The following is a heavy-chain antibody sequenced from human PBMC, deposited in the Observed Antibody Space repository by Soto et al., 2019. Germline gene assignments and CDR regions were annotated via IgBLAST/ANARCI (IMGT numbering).Heavy chain of an antibody. J-gene: IGHJ4*02. Sequence: TLSLTCAVYGGSFSGYYWSWIRQPPGKGLEWIGEINHSGSTNYNPSLKSRVTISVDTSKNQFSLKLSSVTAADTAVYYCAGEPAWIQLWLRLDYWGQGTLVTVSS. D-gene: IGHD5-18*01. CDR1: GGSFSGYY. CDR3: AGEPAWIQLWLRLDY. CDR2: INHSGST. V-gene: IGHV4-34*01.